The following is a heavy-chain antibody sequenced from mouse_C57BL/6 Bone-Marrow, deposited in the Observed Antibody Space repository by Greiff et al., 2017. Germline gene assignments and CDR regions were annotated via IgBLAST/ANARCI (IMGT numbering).Heavy chain of an antibody. CDR2: LNPNIGGT. CDR3: ARDYGSSYYGCFDV. CDR1: GYTFTDYN. D-gene: IGHD1-1*01. J-gene: IGHJ1*03. Sequence: DVQLQESGPELVKPGASVKIPCKASGYTFTDYNMDWVKQSPGKSLEWIGDLNPNIGGTIYNPKFKGKATLPVDKSSSPASMDLRRLTSEDTADYYCARDYGSSYYGCFDVWGTGTTVTVSA. V-gene: IGHV1-18*01.